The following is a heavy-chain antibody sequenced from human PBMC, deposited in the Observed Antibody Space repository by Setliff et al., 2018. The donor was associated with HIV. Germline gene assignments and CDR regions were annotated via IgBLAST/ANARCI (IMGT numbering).Heavy chain of an antibody. J-gene: IGHJ3*02. CDR1: GFTFRSYA. Sequence: GGSLRLSCAASGFTFRSYAMSWVRQAPGEGLEWVSTISNSDGRTNYAASVKGRFTISRDNSKNTLYLQMNSLRDEDTAVYYCAKMAGRDGYDDAVDNWGQGTMVTVSS. V-gene: IGHV3-23*01. CDR3: AKMAGRDGYDDAVDN. CDR2: ISNSDGRT. D-gene: IGHD5-12*01.